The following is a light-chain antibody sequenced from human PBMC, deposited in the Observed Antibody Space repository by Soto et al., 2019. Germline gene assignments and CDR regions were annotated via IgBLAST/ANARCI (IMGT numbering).Light chain of an antibody. Sequence: EIVLTQSPGTLSLSPGERATLSCRASQSVSSSYLAWYQQKPGQAPRLLIYGASSRATGIPDRFSGSGSGTDFTLTISRLEPEDCAVYYWQQYGSARTFGQGPKVEIK. V-gene: IGKV3-20*01. J-gene: IGKJ1*01. CDR2: GAS. CDR3: QQYGSART. CDR1: QSVSSSY.